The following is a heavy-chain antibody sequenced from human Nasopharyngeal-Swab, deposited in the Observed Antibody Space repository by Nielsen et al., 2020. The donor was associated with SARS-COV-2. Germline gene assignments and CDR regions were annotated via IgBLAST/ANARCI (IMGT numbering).Heavy chain of an antibody. V-gene: IGHV4-59*01. D-gene: IGHD3-10*01. J-gene: IGHJ4*02. CDR2: MYYSGST. Sequence: SETLSLTCTVSGGSISSYYWSWIRQPPGKGLEWIGYMYYSGSTNYNPSLKSRVTISVDTSKNQFSLKLSSVTAADTAVYYCARGHHYYGSGFQDYWGQGTLVTVS. CDR1: GGSISSYY. CDR3: ARGHHYYGSGFQDY.